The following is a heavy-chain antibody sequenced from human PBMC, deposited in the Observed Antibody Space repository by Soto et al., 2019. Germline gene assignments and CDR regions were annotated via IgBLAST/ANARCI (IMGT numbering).Heavy chain of an antibody. CDR1: GFTFSSYA. Sequence: GGSLRLSCAASGFTFSSYAMSWVRQAPGKGLEWVPAISGNGGRTYYADSVKGRFTISRDNSKNTLYLQMNSLRVEDTAIYYCAKAWGIDYWGQGTLVTVSS. J-gene: IGHJ4*02. CDR3: AKAWGIDY. V-gene: IGHV3-23*01. CDR2: ISGNGGRT. D-gene: IGHD7-27*01.